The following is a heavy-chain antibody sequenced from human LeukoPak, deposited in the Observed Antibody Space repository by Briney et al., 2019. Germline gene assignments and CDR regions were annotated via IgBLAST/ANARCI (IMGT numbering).Heavy chain of an antibody. D-gene: IGHD6-13*01. Sequence: GGSLRLSCAASGFTFSSYAMHWVRQAPGKGLEWVAVISYDGSNKYYADSVKGRFTISRDNSKNTLYLQMNGLRAEDTAVYYCARGFVAADGLYYFDYWGQGTLVTVSS. V-gene: IGHV3-30-3*01. CDR1: GFTFSSYA. CDR2: ISYDGSNK. CDR3: ARGFVAADGLYYFDY. J-gene: IGHJ4*02.